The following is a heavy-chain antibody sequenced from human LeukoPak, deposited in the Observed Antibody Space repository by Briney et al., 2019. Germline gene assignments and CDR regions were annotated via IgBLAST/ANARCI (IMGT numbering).Heavy chain of an antibody. V-gene: IGHV4-59*01. J-gene: IGHJ6*03. CDR1: GGSISGYH. Sequence: SETLSLTCNASGGSISGYHWSWIRQPPGKGLEWLGYIYYSGSSNYNPSLKSRVTISVDTSKNQFSLKLSSVTAADTAVYYCARVPRSYYYYYYMDVWGKGTTVTVSS. CDR2: IYYSGSS. CDR3: ARVPRSYYYYYYMDV.